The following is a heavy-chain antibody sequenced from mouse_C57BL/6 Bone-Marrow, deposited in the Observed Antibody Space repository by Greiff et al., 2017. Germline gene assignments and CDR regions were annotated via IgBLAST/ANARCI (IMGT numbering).Heavy chain of an antibody. D-gene: IGHD3-2*02. CDR1: GFSLTSYG. J-gene: IGHJ3*01. V-gene: IGHV2-6*01. Sequence: VKLVESGPGLVAPSQSLSITCTVSGFSLTSYGVDWVRQSPGKGLEWLGVIWGVGSTNYNSALKSRLSISKDNSKSQVFLKMNGLQTDDTAMYYCASEGSGYSFAYWGQGTLVTVSA. CDR3: ASEGSGYSFAY. CDR2: IWGVGST.